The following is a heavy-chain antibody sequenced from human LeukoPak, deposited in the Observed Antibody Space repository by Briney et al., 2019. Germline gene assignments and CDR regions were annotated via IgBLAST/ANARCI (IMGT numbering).Heavy chain of an antibody. CDR1: GFSFSNYW. CDR2: ISGSGDNT. D-gene: IGHD3-22*01. J-gene: IGHJ4*02. Sequence: GGFLRLSCVTSGFSFSNYWMSWVRQAPGKGLEWVSGISGSGDNTYYADSVKGRFTISRDNSKNTLYVQVNSLGTEDTAAYYCAKGSYYDSSGSFYFDYWGQGTLVTVSS. CDR3: AKGSYYDSSGSFYFDY. V-gene: IGHV3-23*01.